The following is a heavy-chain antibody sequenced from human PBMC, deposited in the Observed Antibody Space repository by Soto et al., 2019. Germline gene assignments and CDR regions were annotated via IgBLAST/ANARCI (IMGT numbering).Heavy chain of an antibody. Sequence: ASVKVFCKASGGTFSSYAISWVRQAPGQGLEWMGGIIPIFGTANYAQKFQGRVTITADESTSTAYMELSSLRSEDTAAYYCARVSVAGDHYYYYGMDVWGQGTTVTVSS. CDR2: IIPIFGTA. V-gene: IGHV1-69*13. D-gene: IGHD6-19*01. J-gene: IGHJ6*02. CDR1: GGTFSSYA. CDR3: ARVSVAGDHYYYYGMDV.